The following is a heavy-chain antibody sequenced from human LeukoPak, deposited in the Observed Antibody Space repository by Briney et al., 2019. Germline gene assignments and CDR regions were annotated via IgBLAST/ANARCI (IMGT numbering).Heavy chain of an antibody. CDR3: ARADWDTAMIDY. CDR1: GFTFSSYS. CDR2: ITSSNNYI. Sequence: GGSLRLSCAASGFTFSSYSMNWVRQAPGKGLEWVSSITSSNNYIYYGDSVKGRFTISRDDAKNSLYLQMNSLRAEDTAVYYCARADWDTAMIDYWGQGTLVTVSS. V-gene: IGHV3-21*01. J-gene: IGHJ4*02. D-gene: IGHD5-18*01.